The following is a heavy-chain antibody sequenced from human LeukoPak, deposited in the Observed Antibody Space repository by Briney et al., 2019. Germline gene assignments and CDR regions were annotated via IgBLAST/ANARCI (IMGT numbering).Heavy chain of an antibody. D-gene: IGHD2-21*02. Sequence: SETLSLTCTVSGGSISSYYWSWIRQPPGKGLEWIGYIYYSGSTNYNPSLKSRVTISVDTSKNQFPLKLSSVTAADTAVYYCARLPTGAYCGGDCYPAAFDIWGQGTMVTVSS. V-gene: IGHV4-59*01. CDR3: ARLPTGAYCGGDCYPAAFDI. J-gene: IGHJ3*02. CDR1: GGSISSYY. CDR2: IYYSGST.